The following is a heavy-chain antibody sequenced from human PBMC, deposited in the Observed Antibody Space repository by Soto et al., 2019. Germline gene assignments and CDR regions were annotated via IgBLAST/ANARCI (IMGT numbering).Heavy chain of an antibody. CDR2: IYYSGST. V-gene: IGHV4-61*01. Sequence: SETLSLTCTVSGGSVSSGSYYWSWIRQPPGKGLEWIGYIYYSGSTNYNPSLKSRVTISVDTSKNQFSLKLSSVTAAGTAVYYCARDNXYSSGWYPYYYYYGMDVWGQGTTVTVSS. D-gene: IGHD6-19*01. CDR1: GGSVSSGSYY. J-gene: IGHJ6*02. CDR3: ARDNXYSSGWYPYYYYYGMDV.